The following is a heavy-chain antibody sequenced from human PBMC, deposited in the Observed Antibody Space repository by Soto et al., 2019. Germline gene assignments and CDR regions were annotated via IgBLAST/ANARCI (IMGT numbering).Heavy chain of an antibody. CDR1: GGSFSGYY. D-gene: IGHD6-25*01. Sequence: QVQLQQWGAGLLKPSETLSLTCAVYGGSFSGYYWSWIRQPPGKGLEWIGEINHSGSNNYNPALKSRVTISVDTSKNQFSLKLGSVTAADTAVYYCARGPGLQRSFDYWGQGTLVTVSS. CDR2: INHSGSN. J-gene: IGHJ4*02. CDR3: ARGPGLQRSFDY. V-gene: IGHV4-34*01.